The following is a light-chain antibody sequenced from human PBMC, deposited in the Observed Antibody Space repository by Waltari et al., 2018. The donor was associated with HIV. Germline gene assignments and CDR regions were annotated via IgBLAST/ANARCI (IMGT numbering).Light chain of an antibody. J-gene: IGKJ4*01. Sequence: EIVMTQSPATLSVSTGERATLSCRASQSISNNLAWYQQNPGQAPRLLIYGASTKDTAIPARFSGSGSGTEFTLTISSLQSEDFAVYYCQQYNDFPLTFGGGTKVEIK. CDR2: GAS. CDR1: QSISNN. CDR3: QQYNDFPLT. V-gene: IGKV3-15*01.